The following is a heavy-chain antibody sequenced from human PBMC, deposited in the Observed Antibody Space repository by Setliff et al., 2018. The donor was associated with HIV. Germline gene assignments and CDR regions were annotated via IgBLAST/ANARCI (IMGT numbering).Heavy chain of an antibody. CDR3: TRSNTSKSIDF. V-gene: IGHV4-59*01. Sequence: SETLSLTCTVSGGSISSYYWSWIRQPPGKGLECIGYIYNNENTNYNLSLKSRVTISVDTSKNQFSLKLSSVTAADTAVYYCTRSNTSKSIDFWDQGTLVTVSS. J-gene: IGHJ4*02. CDR1: GGSISSYY. CDR2: IYNNENT.